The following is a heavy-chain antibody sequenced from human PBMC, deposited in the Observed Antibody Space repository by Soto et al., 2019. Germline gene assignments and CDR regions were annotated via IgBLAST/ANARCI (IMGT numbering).Heavy chain of an antibody. D-gene: IGHD2-2*01. CDR1: GGSISSYY. CDR2: IYTSGST. J-gene: IGHJ4*02. Sequence: LSLTCTVSGGSISSYYWSWIRQPAGKGLEWIGRIYTSGSTNYNPSLKSRVTMSVDTSKNQFSLKLSSVTAADTAVYYCAREPYIVVVPAANPYFDYWGQGTLVTVSS. V-gene: IGHV4-4*07. CDR3: AREPYIVVVPAANPYFDY.